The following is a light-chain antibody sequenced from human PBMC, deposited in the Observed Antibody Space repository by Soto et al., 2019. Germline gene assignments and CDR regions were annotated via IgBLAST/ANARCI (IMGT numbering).Light chain of an antibody. CDR3: QQEGA. CDR1: QSITSNY. Sequence: IVLTQSPGILSFSPGDRATLSSMASQSITSNYLAWYQQKPGQAPRLLIYGASNTATGIPDRFSGSGSETDFTLTIRRLEPEDFAVYFCQQEGAFGPGTKVDI. CDR2: GAS. V-gene: IGKV3-20*01. J-gene: IGKJ3*01.